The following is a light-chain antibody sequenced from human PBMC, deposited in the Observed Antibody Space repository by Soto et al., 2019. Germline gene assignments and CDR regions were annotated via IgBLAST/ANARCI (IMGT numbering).Light chain of an antibody. CDR1: SSNIGSNT. Sequence: QSVLTQPPSASETPGQRVTISCSGSSSNIGSNTVNWYQQLPGTAPKLLIYNNYYRPSGVTDRISASKSGTSASLAISGLQSDDEADYYCAAWDDSLNGPVFGGGTKLTVL. J-gene: IGLJ3*02. V-gene: IGLV1-44*01. CDR2: NNY. CDR3: AAWDDSLNGPV.